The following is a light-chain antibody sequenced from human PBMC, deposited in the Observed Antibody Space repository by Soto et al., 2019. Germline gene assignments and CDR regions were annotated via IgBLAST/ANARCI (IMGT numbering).Light chain of an antibody. CDR3: QQFNSYPFT. J-gene: IGKJ3*01. V-gene: IGKV1-13*02. CDR1: QGISSA. CDR2: DAS. Sequence: ALQLTQSPSSLSASVGDRVTITCRASQGISSALAWYQQKPGKAPKLLIYDASSLESGVPSRFSGRGSGTDSTLTISSLQPEDFATYYCQQFNSYPFTFGPGTKVDIK.